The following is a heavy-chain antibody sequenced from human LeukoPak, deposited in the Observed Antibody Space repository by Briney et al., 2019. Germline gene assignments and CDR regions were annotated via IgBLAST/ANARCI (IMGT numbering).Heavy chain of an antibody. CDR3: ARGFYGSGNS. CDR2: ISGDGITT. V-gene: IGHV3-74*01. Sequence: TGGSLRLSCAASGFTFSNYWMYWVRQAPGRGPLWVSRISGDGITTYYAGSVKGRSTISRDNAKNTLYLQMHSLRAEDSAVYYCARGFYGSGNSWGHGTLVTVSS. J-gene: IGHJ4*01. D-gene: IGHD3-10*01. CDR1: GFTFSNYW.